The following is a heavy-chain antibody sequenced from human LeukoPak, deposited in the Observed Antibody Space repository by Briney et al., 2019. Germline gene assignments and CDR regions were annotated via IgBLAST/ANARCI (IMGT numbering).Heavy chain of an antibody. CDR3: AREPTAGYSSGWYDY. J-gene: IGHJ4*02. CDR2: TYYRSKWYN. D-gene: IGHD6-19*01. V-gene: IGHV6-1*01. CDR1: GDSVSSNSAA. Sequence: SQTLSLTCAISGDSVSSNSAAWNWLRQSTSRGLEWLGRTYYRSKWYNDYAVSVKSRITINPDTSKNQFSLQLNSVTPEDTAVYYCAREPTAGYSSGWYDYWGQGTLVTVSS.